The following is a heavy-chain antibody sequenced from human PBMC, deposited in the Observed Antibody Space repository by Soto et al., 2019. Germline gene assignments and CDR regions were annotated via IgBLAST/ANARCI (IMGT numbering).Heavy chain of an antibody. Sequence: SETLSLTCTVSGGSINSGGYYWGWIRQPPGKGLEWIGSIYYSGSTYYNPSLKSRVTISVDTSNNQFSLKLSSVTAADTAVYYCANGPFDSSGYYYKFWGQGTLVTVSS. CDR3: ANGPFDSSGYYYKF. V-gene: IGHV4-39*01. CDR1: GGSINSGGYY. D-gene: IGHD3-22*01. CDR2: IYYSGST. J-gene: IGHJ4*02.